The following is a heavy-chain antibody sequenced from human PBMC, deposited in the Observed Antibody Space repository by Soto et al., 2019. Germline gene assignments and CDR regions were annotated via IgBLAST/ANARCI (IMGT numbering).Heavy chain of an antibody. J-gene: IGHJ6*02. CDR3: ARRQISPPTRGAASARGGMDV. Sequence: QVQLVESGGGVVQPGRSLRLSCAASGFNFNNYGMHWVRQAPGKGLEWVAVIWNDGNGYYYANSVKGRFTISRDNSKNTLFLQMSSLRADDTAVYYCARRQISPPTRGAASARGGMDVWGQGTTVPVSS. CDR1: GFNFNNYG. D-gene: IGHD6-13*01. V-gene: IGHV3-33*01. CDR2: IWNDGNGY.